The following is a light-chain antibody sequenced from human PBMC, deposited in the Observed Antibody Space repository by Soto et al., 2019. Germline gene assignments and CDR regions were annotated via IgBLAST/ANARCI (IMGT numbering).Light chain of an antibody. CDR1: SSDVGGYNY. Sequence: QSALTQPRSVSGSPGQSVTISCTGTSSDVGGYNYVSWYQQYPGKAPKPMIYDVTKRPSGVPDRFSGSKSGNTASLTISGLQAEDEADHYCCSYAGSYTQVFGGGTKLTVL. J-gene: IGLJ3*02. CDR2: DVT. V-gene: IGLV2-11*01. CDR3: CSYAGSYTQV.